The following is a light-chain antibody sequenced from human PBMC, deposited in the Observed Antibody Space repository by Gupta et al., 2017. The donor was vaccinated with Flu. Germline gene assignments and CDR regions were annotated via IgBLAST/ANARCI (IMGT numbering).Light chain of an antibody. Sequence: DRGTISWRAREDNGGYLRWYQQRPGRAPKLLIYSASTLQTGVPSRFRGSRSGTDFTLTITSLQPEDFATYFCLQSYMTPRTFGPGTRVEIK. V-gene: IGKV1-39*01. CDR1: EDNGGY. J-gene: IGKJ1*01. CDR2: SAS. CDR3: LQSYMTPRT.